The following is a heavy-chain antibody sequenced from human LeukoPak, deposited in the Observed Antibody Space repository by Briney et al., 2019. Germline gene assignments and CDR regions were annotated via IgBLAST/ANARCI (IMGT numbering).Heavy chain of an antibody. CDR2: ISVYKGNT. J-gene: IGHJ4*02. CDR3: AFGYCSSISCRSDF. D-gene: IGHD2-2*03. CDR1: GYTFTSHG. V-gene: IGHV1-18*01. Sequence: ASVKVSCKASGYTFTSHGISWVRQAPGQGLEWMGWISVYKGNTKYAQKLQGRVTMTTDTSTSTAYMELRSLRSDDTAVYYCAFGYCSSISCRSDFWGQGTLATVSS.